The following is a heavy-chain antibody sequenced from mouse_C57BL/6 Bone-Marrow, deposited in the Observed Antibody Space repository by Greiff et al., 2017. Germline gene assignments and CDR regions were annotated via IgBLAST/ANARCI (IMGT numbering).Heavy chain of an antibody. CDR2: IDPENGDT. CDR1: GFNIKDDY. CDR3: TTLGNDGYYPFAY. V-gene: IGHV14-4*01. D-gene: IGHD2-3*01. Sequence: VQLQQSGAELVRPGASVKLSCTASGFNIKDDYMHWVKPRPEQGLAWIGWIDPENGDTEYASKFQGKATITAYTSSNTAYLQLRRRTSEDTAVYDCTTLGNDGYYPFAYWGQGTLVTVSA. J-gene: IGHJ3*01.